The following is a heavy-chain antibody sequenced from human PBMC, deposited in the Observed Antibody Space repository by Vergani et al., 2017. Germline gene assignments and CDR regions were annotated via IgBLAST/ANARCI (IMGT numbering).Heavy chain of an antibody. V-gene: IGHV4-59*08. D-gene: IGHD1-26*01. Sequence: QVQLQESGPGLVKPSETLSLTCTVSLSSISSYYWSWIRQPPGKGLEWIGYIYYSGSTNYNPSLKSRVTISVDTSKNQFSLKLSAVTAADTAVYYCARHSGGSLKDYYYGMDVWGQGTTVTVSS. CDR1: LSSISSYY. CDR2: IYYSGST. CDR3: ARHSGGSLKDYYYGMDV. J-gene: IGHJ6*02.